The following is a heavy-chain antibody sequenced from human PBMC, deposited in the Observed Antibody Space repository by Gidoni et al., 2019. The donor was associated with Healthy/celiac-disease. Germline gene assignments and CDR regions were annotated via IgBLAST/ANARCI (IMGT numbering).Heavy chain of an antibody. V-gene: IGHV2-5*02. CDR3: AQATYYYGSGSYKHRVYFDY. CDR1: GFSLSTSGVG. J-gene: IGHJ4*02. D-gene: IGHD3-10*01. Sequence: QITLKESGPTLVKPTQTLTLTCTFSGFSLSTSGVGVGWIRQPPGKALEWLALIYWDDDKRYSPSLKSRLTITKDTSKNQVVLTMTNMDPVDTATYYCAQATYYYGSGSYKHRVYFDYWGQGTLVTVSS. CDR2: IYWDDDK.